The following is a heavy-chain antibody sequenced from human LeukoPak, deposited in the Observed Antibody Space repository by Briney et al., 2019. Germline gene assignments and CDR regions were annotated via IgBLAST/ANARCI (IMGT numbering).Heavy chain of an antibody. D-gene: IGHD2-15*01. Sequence: GASVKVSCKASAYTFTGYYMRWVRQAPGQGLEWMGWINPNSGATNYAQKFQGRVTMTSDTSINTAYMDLSRLTSDDTAVYYCARDGGSNNWFDPWGQGTLVTVSS. V-gene: IGHV1-2*02. CDR3: ARDGGSNNWFDP. J-gene: IGHJ5*02. CDR1: AYTFTGYY. CDR2: INPNSGAT.